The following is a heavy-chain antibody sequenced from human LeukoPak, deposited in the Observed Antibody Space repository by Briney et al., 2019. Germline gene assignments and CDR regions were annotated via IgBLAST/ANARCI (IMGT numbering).Heavy chain of an antibody. D-gene: IGHD3-22*01. J-gene: IGHJ4*02. Sequence: SCKASGGTFSSYGMHWVRQAPGKGLEWVAVIWYDGSNKYYADSVKGRFTISRDNSKNTLYLQMNSLRAEDTAVYYCARDRHYYDSSGYDNFDYWGQGTLVTVSS. V-gene: IGHV3-33*01. CDR1: GGTFSSYG. CDR3: ARDRHYYDSSGYDNFDY. CDR2: IWYDGSNK.